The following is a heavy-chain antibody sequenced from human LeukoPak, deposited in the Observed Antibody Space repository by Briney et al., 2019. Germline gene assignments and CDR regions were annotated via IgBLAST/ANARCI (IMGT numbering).Heavy chain of an antibody. Sequence: PGGSLRLSCAASGFTFSSYWMHWVRQVPGKGLVWVSRINSDGSITSYADSVKGRFTISRDNAKNTLYLQMNSLRTEDTAVYYCARESAVAGPDCWGQGTLVTVSS. CDR1: GFTFSSYW. V-gene: IGHV3-74*01. CDR3: ARESAVAGPDC. D-gene: IGHD6-19*01. CDR2: INSDGSIT. J-gene: IGHJ4*02.